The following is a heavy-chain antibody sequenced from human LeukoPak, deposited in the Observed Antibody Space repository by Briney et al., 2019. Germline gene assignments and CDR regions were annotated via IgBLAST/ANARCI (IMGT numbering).Heavy chain of an antibody. Sequence: GGSLRLSCAASGFSFSRYWMHWVRQAPGKGLVWVSRINSDGSRTNYADSVKGRFTISRDNAKNALYLQMNSLRAEDTAVYYCARAPFESGAFDIWGQGTMVTVSS. CDR2: INSDGSRT. CDR1: GFSFSRYW. D-gene: IGHD3-10*01. J-gene: IGHJ3*02. CDR3: ARAPFESGAFDI. V-gene: IGHV3-74*01.